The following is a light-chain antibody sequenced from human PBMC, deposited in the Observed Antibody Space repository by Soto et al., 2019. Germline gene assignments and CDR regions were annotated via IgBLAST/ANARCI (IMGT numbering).Light chain of an antibody. CDR1: QTINNW. J-gene: IGKJ1*01. CDR2: DVS. CDR3: QQYNTFWT. V-gene: IGKV1-5*01. Sequence: DIQMTQSPSTLSASVGDRVTITCRASQTINNWLAWYQQKPGKAPKVLIYDVSTLGSGVPSRFSGSGSGTDFTLTFSGLQPDDLGTYYCQQYNTFWTFGQGTKVEIK.